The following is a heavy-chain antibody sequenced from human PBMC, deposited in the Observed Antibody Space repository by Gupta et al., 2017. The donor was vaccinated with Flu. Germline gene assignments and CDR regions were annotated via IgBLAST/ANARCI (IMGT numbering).Heavy chain of an antibody. CDR3: ARRAWGSPGRYSSSAALDY. V-gene: IGHV4-34*01. J-gene: IGHJ4*02. D-gene: IGHD6-6*01. Sequence: QVQLQQWGAGLLKPSETLSLTCAVYGGSFSGYYWSWIRQPPGKGLEWIGEINHSGSTNYNPSLKSRVTISVDTSKNQFSLKLSSVTAADTAVYYCARRAWGSPGRYSSSAALDYWGQGTLVTVSS. CDR2: INHSGST. CDR1: GGSFSGYY.